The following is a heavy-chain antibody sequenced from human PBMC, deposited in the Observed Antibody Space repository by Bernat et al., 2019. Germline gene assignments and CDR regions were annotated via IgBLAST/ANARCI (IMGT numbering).Heavy chain of an antibody. CDR3: ASDSSSWYGVDY. J-gene: IGHJ4*02. CDR1: GFTVSSNY. Sequence: EVQLVESGGGLVQPGGSLRLSCAASGFTVSSNYMSWVRQAPGKGLEWVSVIYSGGSTYSADSVKGRFNISRDNSKNTLYLQMNSLRAEDTAVYYCASDSSSWYGVDYWGQGTLVTVSS. V-gene: IGHV3-66*01. D-gene: IGHD6-13*01. CDR2: IYSGGST.